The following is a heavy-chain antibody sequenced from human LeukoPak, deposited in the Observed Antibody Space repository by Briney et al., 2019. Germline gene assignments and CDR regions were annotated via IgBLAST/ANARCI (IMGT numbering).Heavy chain of an antibody. CDR1: GYTSSSYA. D-gene: IGHD1-26*01. CDR2: ISGSGGST. J-gene: IGHJ4*02. V-gene: IGHV3-23*01. CDR3: ATWELLPRY. Sequence: PGGSLRLSCAASGYTSSSYAMSWVRQAPGKGLEWVSAISGSGGSTYYADSVKGRFTISRDNSKNTLYLQMNSLRAEDTAAYYCATWELLPRYWGQGTLVTVSS.